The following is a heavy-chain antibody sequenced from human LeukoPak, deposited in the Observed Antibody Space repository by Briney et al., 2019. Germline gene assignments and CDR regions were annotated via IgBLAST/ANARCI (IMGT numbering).Heavy chain of an antibody. CDR2: IIPIFGIA. CDR3: ASQYSSSGDYYYGMDV. J-gene: IGHJ6*02. Sequence: EASVKVSCKASGGTFSSYAISWVRQAPGQGLAWMGRIIPIFGIANYAQKFQGRVTIIADKSTSTAYMELSSLRSEDTAVYYCASQYSSSGDYYYGMDVWGQGTTVTVSS. V-gene: IGHV1-69*04. CDR1: GGTFSSYA. D-gene: IGHD6-6*01.